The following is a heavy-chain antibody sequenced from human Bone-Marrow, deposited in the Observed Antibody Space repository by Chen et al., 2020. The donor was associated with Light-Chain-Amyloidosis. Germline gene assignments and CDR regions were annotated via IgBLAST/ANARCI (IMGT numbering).Heavy chain of an antibody. J-gene: IGHJ4*02. D-gene: IGHD5-12*01. CDR3: ARRRDGYNFDY. CDR2: IYPDDSDA. V-gene: IGHV5-51*01. Sequence: GKKPGESLKISCKGSGYTFPNYWIGWVRQMPGKGLEWMGVIYPDDSDARYSPSFEGQVTISADKSITTAYLQWRSLKASDTAMDYCARRRDGYNFDYWGQGTLVTVSS. CDR1: GYTFPNYW.